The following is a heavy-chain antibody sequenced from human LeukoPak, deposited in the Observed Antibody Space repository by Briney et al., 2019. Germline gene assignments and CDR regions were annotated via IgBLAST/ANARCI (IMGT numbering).Heavy chain of an antibody. V-gene: IGHV3-33*01. Sequence: GGSLRLSCAASGFTFSSYGMHWVRQAPGKGLEWVAFIWFDGSNKHYADSVKGRFTISRDNSEDTLYLQMNSLRAEDTAVYYCVRDPSGSGFAFDSWGQGALVAVSS. J-gene: IGHJ4*02. CDR2: IWFDGSNK. CDR1: GFTFSSYG. CDR3: VRDPSGSGFAFDS. D-gene: IGHD1-1*01.